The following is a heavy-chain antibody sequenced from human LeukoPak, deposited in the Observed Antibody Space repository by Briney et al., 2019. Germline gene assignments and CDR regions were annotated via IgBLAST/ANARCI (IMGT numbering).Heavy chain of an antibody. Sequence: QPGGSLRLSCAAPGFTFSSYGLHWVRQAPGKGLEWVAVISYDGSNKFCADSVKGRFTISRDNSKNTLYLQMNSLRAEDTAMYYCAKNTGTYDGLIDSWGQGTLVTVSS. D-gene: IGHD1-26*01. J-gene: IGHJ4*02. V-gene: IGHV3-30*18. CDR1: GFTFSSYG. CDR3: AKNTGTYDGLIDS. CDR2: ISYDGSNK.